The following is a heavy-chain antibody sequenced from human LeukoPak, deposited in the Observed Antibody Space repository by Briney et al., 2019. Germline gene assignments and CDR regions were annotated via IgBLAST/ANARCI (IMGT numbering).Heavy chain of an antibody. V-gene: IGHV3-53*01. J-gene: IGHJ4*02. CDR2: LYGGGNT. CDR1: GFTVSSND. CDR3: ARERDNSGPLDY. D-gene: IGHD7-27*01. Sequence: PGGSLRLSCAASGFTVSSNDMSWVRQAPGKGLEWVSILYGGGNTYYADSVKGRFTISRDNSKNTLYLQMNSLRAEDTAMYYCARERDNSGPLDYWGQGTLVTVSS.